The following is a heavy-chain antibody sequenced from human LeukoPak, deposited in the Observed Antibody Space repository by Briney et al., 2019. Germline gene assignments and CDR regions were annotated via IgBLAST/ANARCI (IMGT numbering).Heavy chain of an antibody. J-gene: IGHJ4*02. CDR3: ASDNDFDY. V-gene: IGHV1-2*02. CDR1: GYTFTGYY. D-gene: IGHD2-8*01. CDR2: INPNSGGT. Sequence: ASVKVSCKASGYTFTGYYMHWVRQAPGQGLEWMGWINPNSGGTNYAQKFQGRVTMTRDMSTSTAYMELSSLRSEDTAVYYCASDNDFDYWGQGTLVTVSS.